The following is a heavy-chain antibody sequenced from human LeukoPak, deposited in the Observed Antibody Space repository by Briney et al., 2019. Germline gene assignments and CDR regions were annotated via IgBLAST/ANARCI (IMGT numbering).Heavy chain of an antibody. CDR2: LHYGGST. J-gene: IGHJ4*02. Sequence: SETLSLTCTVSGGSISSSSYYWGWIRQPPGKGLEWIGSLHYGGSTYYNPSLKSRVTISVDTSKKQISLEQNSVTAADTAVYYCARLTFHYDGSGYYFDYWGQGTLVTVSS. D-gene: IGHD3-22*01. CDR3: ARLTFHYDGSGYYFDY. CDR1: GGSISSSSYY. V-gene: IGHV4-39*01.